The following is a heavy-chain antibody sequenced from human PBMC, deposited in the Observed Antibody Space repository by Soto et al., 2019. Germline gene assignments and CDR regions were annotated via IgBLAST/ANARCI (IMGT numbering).Heavy chain of an antibody. V-gene: IGHV1-3*01. CDR3: ARDQYDFSYFYYYYGMDV. Sequence: GDSVKVSCKASGYTFTSYAMHWVLQAPGQSLEWMGLINAGNGNTKYSQKFQGRVTITRDTSASTAYMELSSLRSEDTAVYYCARDQYDFSYFYYYYGMDVWGQGTTVNVSS. D-gene: IGHD3-3*01. CDR1: GYTFTSYA. J-gene: IGHJ6*02. CDR2: INAGNGNT.